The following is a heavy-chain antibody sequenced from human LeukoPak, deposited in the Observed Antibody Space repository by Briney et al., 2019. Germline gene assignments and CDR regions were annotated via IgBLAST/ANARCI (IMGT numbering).Heavy chain of an antibody. CDR1: GYTFTSNY. J-gene: IGHJ4*02. CDR3: ARDQEGFDY. V-gene: IGHV1-46*01. CDR2: IYPRDGST. Sequence: ASVKVSCKASGYTFTSNYIHWVRQAPGQGLEWMGMIYPRDGSTSYEQKSQGRVTVTRDTSTSTVHMELSGLRSEDTAVYYCARDQEGFDYWGQGTLVTVSS.